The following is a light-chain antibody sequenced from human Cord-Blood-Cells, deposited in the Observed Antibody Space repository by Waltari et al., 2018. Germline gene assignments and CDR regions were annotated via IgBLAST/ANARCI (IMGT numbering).Light chain of an antibody. J-gene: IGLJ2*01. V-gene: IGLV3-1*01. Sequence: SYELTQPPSVSVSPGQTASITCPGDQLGDKYACWYQQKPGPSPVLVIYQDSKRPSGIPERFSGSNSGNTATLTISGTQAMDEADYYCQAWDSSTDPPGDVVFGGGTKLTVL. CDR1: QLGDKY. CDR3: QAWDSSTDPPGDVV. CDR2: QDS.